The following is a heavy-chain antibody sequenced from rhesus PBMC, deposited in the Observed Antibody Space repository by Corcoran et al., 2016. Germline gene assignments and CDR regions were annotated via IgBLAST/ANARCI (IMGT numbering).Heavy chain of an antibody. Sequence: QLQLQESGPGLVKPSETLSLTCAVSGGSISTNYWSSIRLPPRKGLEWIGRIFASDGSTDYNPSLKTRIYISADTSKNQFSLNLNSVTAADTAVYYCARARSFTYYFDSWGQGVLVTVSS. CDR1: GGSISTNY. CDR3: ARARSFTYYFDS. J-gene: IGHJ4*01. CDR2: IFASDGST. D-gene: IGHD1-38*01. V-gene: IGHV4-173*01.